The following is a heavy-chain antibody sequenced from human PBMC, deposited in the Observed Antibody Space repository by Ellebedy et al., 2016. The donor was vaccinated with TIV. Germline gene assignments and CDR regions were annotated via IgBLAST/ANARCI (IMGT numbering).Heavy chain of an antibody. D-gene: IGHD1-1*01. J-gene: IGHJ4*02. CDR3: ARSLDNAYFFHY. CDR1: GDSVTRNH. Sequence: GSLRLSXIVSGDSVTRNHWSWLRQPPGQGLEWIGYVYNGVSTKYNASLQSRVTISVDTSKNQLSLQVTSLTAADTAIYYCARSLDNAYFFHYWGQGALVTVSS. CDR2: VYNGVST. V-gene: IGHV4-59*02.